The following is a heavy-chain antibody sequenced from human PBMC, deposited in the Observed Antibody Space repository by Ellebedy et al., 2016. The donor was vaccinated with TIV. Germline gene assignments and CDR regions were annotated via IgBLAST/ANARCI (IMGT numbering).Heavy chain of an antibody. D-gene: IGHD6-19*01. CDR2: IDQDGSEE. CDR3: AGGAGWLIEH. Sequence: GGSLRLSXVASIGITYMNWVRQPPGQGLEWVANIDQDGSEENYVDSVKGRFIISRDNAKKSLYLQMSSLRPEDTAVYYCAGGAGWLIEHWGLGTLVTVSS. CDR1: IGITY. V-gene: IGHV3-7*03. J-gene: IGHJ1*01.